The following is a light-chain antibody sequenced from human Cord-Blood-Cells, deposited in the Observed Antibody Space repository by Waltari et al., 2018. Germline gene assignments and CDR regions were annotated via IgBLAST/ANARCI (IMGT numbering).Light chain of an antibody. Sequence: EIVLTQSPGTLSLSPGERATLSCRASQSVSSSYLAWYQQKPGQAPRLLIYGASSRATGIPDRFSGSGSETDFTLTISRLEPEDFAVYYCQQYGSSPWTVGQGTKVEIK. CDR2: GAS. CDR1: QSVSSSY. CDR3: QQYGSSPWT. J-gene: IGKJ1*01. V-gene: IGKV3-20*01.